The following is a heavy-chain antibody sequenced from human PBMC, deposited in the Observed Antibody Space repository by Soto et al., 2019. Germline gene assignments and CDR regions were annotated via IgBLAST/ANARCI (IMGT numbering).Heavy chain of an antibody. D-gene: IGHD3-10*01. J-gene: IGHJ4*01. Sequence: YLRRTETASGSTMGRYWITLVPQALRKELEWLATIKMDASEKKYVDSVKGRFTMSRDNAKNSLYLQMDSLRAEDTAVYYCSSDSGYGSGASVSHFFEYWGHGTLVTVSS. CDR3: SSDSGYGSGASVSHFFEY. V-gene: IGHV3-7*04. CDR1: GSTMGRYW. CDR2: IKMDASEK.